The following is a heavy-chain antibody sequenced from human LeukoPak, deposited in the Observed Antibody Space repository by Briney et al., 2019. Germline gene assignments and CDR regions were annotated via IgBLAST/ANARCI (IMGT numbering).Heavy chain of an antibody. CDR2: IYHSGST. CDR1: GDSIGSSAYY. J-gene: IGHJ5*02. Sequence: PSETLSLTCSVSGDSIGSSAYYWGWIRQSPGKGLEWLGSIYHSGSTYDNPSLKSRVTISVDTSKNQFSLKLDSVTAADTAVYSFGELNPANHCFAPWGKGTLVT. V-gene: IGHV4-39*01. CDR3: GELNPANHCFAP. D-gene: IGHD5-24*01.